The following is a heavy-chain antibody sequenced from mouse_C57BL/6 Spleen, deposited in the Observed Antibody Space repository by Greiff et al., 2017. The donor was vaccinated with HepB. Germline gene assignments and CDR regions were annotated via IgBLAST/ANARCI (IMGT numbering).Heavy chain of an antibody. CDR1: GFSLTSYG. Sequence: VQLQQSGPGLVQPSQSLSITCTVSGFSLTSYGVHWVRQSPGKGLEWLGVIWRGGSTDYNAAFMSRLSITKDNSKSQVFFKMNSLQADDTAIYYCASHYYGSSSSYWYFDVWGTGTTVTVSS. D-gene: IGHD1-1*01. CDR2: IWRGGST. CDR3: ASHYYGSSSSYWYFDV. V-gene: IGHV2-5*01. J-gene: IGHJ1*03.